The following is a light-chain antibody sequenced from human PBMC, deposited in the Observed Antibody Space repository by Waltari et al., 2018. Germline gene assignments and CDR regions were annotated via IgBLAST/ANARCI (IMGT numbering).Light chain of an antibody. V-gene: IGLV1-47*01. J-gene: IGLJ2*01. CDR3: AAWDDSLSGPV. CDR1: STNIGSNY. Sequence: QSVLTQPPSASGTPGQRVPISCSGSSTNIGSNYVYWYQQLPGTAPKLLIYRNNQRPSGVPDRFSGSKSGTSASLAISGLRSEDEADFYCAAWDDSLSGPVFGGGTMLTVL. CDR2: RNN.